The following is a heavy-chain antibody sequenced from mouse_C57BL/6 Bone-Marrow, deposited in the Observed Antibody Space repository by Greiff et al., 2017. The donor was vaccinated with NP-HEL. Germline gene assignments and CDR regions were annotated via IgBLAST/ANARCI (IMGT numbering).Heavy chain of an antibody. Sequence: EVQGVESGPGLAKPSQTLSLTCSVTGYSITSDYWNWIRKFPGNKLEYMGYISYSGSTYYNPSLKSRISITRDTSKNQYYLQLNSVTTEDTATYYCARTRVYGSSPYYFDYWGQGTTLPVSS. J-gene: IGHJ2*01. D-gene: IGHD1-1*01. CDR3: ARTRVYGSSPYYFDY. CDR2: ISYSGST. V-gene: IGHV3-8*01. CDR1: GYSITSDY.